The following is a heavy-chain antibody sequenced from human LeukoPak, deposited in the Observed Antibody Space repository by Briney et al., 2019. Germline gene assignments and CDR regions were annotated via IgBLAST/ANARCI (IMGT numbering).Heavy chain of an antibody. Sequence: SETLSLTCAVSGGSISSSNWWSWVRQPPGKGLEWIGEIYHSGSTNYNPSLKSRVTISVDKSKNQFSLKLSSVTAADTAVYYCARGRFGGYPTSNWFDPWGQGTLVTVSP. CDR1: GGSISSSNW. D-gene: IGHD6-25*01. V-gene: IGHV4-4*02. CDR2: IYHSGST. CDR3: ARGRFGGYPTSNWFDP. J-gene: IGHJ5*02.